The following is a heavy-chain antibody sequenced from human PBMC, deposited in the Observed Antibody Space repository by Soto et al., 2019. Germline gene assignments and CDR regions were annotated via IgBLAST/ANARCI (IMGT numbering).Heavy chain of an antibody. Sequence: QVQLQQWGAGLLKPSETLSLTCAVYGASFSDYYWNWIRQSPGKGLEWVGQINHSGGSNYNPSLKSRVTSSIDTSQNQFSLRLSSVTAADTAVYYCASVGLRGLYFFDYWGQGILVTVSS. V-gene: IGHV4-34*01. J-gene: IGHJ4*02. CDR2: INHSGGS. CDR3: ASVGLRGLYFFDY. D-gene: IGHD3-10*01. CDR1: GASFSDYY.